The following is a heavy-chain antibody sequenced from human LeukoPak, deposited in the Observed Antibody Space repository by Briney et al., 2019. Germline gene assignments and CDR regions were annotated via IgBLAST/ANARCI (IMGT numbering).Heavy chain of an antibody. Sequence: PGRSLRLSCAASGFTFSSYGMHWVRQAPGKGLEWVAVIWYDGSNKYYADSVKGRFTISRDNSKNTLYLQMNSLRAEDTAVYYCAKDRRTTDAYCGGDCYSDLDAFDIWGQGTMVTVSS. CDR2: IWYDGSNK. CDR3: AKDRRTTDAYCGGDCYSDLDAFDI. V-gene: IGHV3-33*06. CDR1: GFTFSSYG. D-gene: IGHD2-21*02. J-gene: IGHJ3*02.